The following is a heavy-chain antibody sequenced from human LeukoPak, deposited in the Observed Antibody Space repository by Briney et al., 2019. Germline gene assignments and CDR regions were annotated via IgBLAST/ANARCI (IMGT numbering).Heavy chain of an antibody. Sequence: GGSLRLSCVASGYTFSSFSIIWVRQAPGKGLEWVSSISVRSNYIYYADSVRGRFSISRDDARNSLYLQMDSLRGDDTAVYYCARLRRNSDSSGYYYYYDYWGQGTLVTVSS. CDR1: GYTFSSFS. CDR2: ISVRSNYI. J-gene: IGHJ4*02. CDR3: ARLRRNSDSSGYYYYYDY. V-gene: IGHV3-21*01. D-gene: IGHD3-22*01.